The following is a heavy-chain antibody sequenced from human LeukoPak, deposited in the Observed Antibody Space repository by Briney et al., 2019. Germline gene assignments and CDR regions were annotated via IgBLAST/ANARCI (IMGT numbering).Heavy chain of an antibody. V-gene: IGHV3-33*01. CDR2: IWYDGSNK. CDR1: GFTFSSYG. D-gene: IGHD1-1*01. CDR3: ARDSGPLDT. Sequence: PGRSLRLSCAASGFTFSSYGLHWVRQAPGKGLEWVAVIWYDGSNKYYPDSVKGRFTISRDDSKNTLYLQMDSLRAEDTAVYYCARDSGPLDTWGQGTLVTVS. J-gene: IGHJ5*02.